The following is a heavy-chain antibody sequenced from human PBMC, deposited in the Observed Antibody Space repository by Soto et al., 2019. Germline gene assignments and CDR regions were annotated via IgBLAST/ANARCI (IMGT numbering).Heavy chain of an antibody. J-gene: IGHJ4*02. D-gene: IGHD3-10*01. Sequence: GESLKISCKGSGYSFTSYWIGWVRQMPGKDLEWMGIIYPGDSDTRYSPSFQGQVTISADKSISTAYLQWSSLKASDTAMYYCARYSPEYYYGSGSYYFDYWGQGTLVTVSS. CDR3: ARYSPEYYYGSGSYYFDY. CDR1: GYSFTSYW. CDR2: IYPGDSDT. V-gene: IGHV5-51*01.